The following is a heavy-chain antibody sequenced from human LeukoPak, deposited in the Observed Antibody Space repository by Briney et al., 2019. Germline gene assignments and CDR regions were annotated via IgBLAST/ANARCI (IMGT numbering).Heavy chain of an antibody. D-gene: IGHD3-9*01. J-gene: IGHJ4*02. V-gene: IGHV1-8*01. Sequence: ASVKVSCQASGYTFTSYDINRVRQATGQGLEWMGWMNPYSGNTGFAQKFQGRVTMTRNTPINTAYMELSSLRSEDTAVYYCARGPHYDILTGYYHFDYWGQGTQVTVSS. CDR3: ARGPHYDILTGYYHFDY. CDR2: MNPYSGNT. CDR1: GYTFTSYD.